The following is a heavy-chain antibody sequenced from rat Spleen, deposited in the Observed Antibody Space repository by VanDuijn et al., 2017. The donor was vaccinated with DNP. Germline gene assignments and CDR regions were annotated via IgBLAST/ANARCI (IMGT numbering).Heavy chain of an antibody. CDR1: GFTFSNYG. CDR2: IKTDGGST. Sequence: EVQLVESGGGLVQPGRSLKLSCAASGFTFSNYGMAWVRQAPTKGLEWVASIKTDGGSTYYPDSVKGRFTISRDNAENTVYLQMNSLRSEDTATYYCAKVRTTGIPGFAYWGQGTLVTVSS. D-gene: IGHD1-9*01. V-gene: IGHV5S13*01. CDR3: AKVRTTGIPGFAY. J-gene: IGHJ3*01.